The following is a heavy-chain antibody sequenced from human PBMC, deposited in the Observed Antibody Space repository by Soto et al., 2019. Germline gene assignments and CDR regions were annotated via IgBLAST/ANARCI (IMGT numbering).Heavy chain of an antibody. V-gene: IGHV4-39*01. J-gene: IGHJ5*01. CDR2: IYHGGST. CDR1: AGSISSTRYY. D-gene: IGHD6-25*01. CDR3: ARHRSGYPTTVHRRWFAS. Sequence: SDTLSLTCAVFAGSISSTRYYWGRNRQPPGKGLEWIGSIYHGGSTYYNPSLKSRVTISVDTSNNRFSLKLSSVTAADSAMYYCARHRSGYPTTVHRRWFASWGQGTLVTV.